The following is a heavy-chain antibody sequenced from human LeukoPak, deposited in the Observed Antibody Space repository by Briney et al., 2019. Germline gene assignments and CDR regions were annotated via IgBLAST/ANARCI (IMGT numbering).Heavy chain of an antibody. D-gene: IGHD6-6*01. CDR2: IDRSGNTK. CDR1: GFAFSDYY. CDR3: AKDRSSSDDY. Sequence: GGSLRLSCAASGFAFSDYYMSWIRQAPGQGLEWISYIDRSGNTKYYADSVKGRFTISRDNSKNTLYLQMNSLRAEDTAVYYCAKDRSSSDDYWGQGTLVTVSS. V-gene: IGHV3-11*04. J-gene: IGHJ4*02.